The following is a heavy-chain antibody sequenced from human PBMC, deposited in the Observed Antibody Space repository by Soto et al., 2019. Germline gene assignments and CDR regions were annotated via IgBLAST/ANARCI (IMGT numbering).Heavy chain of an antibody. CDR3: ARPTYCSSTSCYYRYYLDY. Sequence: ASVKVSCKASGYTFTGYYMHWVRQAPGQGLEWMGWINPNSGGTNYAQKFQGWVTMTRDTSISTAYMELSRLRSDDTAVYYCARPTYCSSTSCYYRYYLDYWGQGTLVTVSS. V-gene: IGHV1-2*04. CDR1: GYTFTGYY. CDR2: INPNSGGT. D-gene: IGHD2-2*01. J-gene: IGHJ4*02.